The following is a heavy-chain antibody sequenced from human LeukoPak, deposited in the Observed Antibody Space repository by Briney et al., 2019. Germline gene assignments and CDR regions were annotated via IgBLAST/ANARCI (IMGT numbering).Heavy chain of an antibody. CDR3: ARFRGFYYGLDL. CDR2: IKNKANSYTT. Sequence: GGSLRLSCVASGSTFSDHYMDWVRQAPGKGLELVGHIKNKANSYTTEYAASVKGRFTISRDDSKNSLFLQMNSLKTDDTAVYYCARFRGFYYGLDLWGQGTTVTVSS. CDR1: GSTFSDHY. V-gene: IGHV3-72*01. D-gene: IGHD3-10*01. J-gene: IGHJ6*02.